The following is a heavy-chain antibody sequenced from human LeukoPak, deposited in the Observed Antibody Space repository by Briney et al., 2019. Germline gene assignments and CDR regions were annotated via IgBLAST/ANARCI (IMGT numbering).Heavy chain of an antibody. V-gene: IGHV4-39*02. CDR2: IYYSGST. CDR3: ASQYYYGSGIRPFDY. CDR1: GGSISSSSYY. D-gene: IGHD3-10*01. Sequence: SETLSLTCTVSGGSISSSSYYWGWIRQPPGKGLEWIGSIYYSGSTYYTPSLKSRVTISVDTSKNHFSLKLSSVTAADTAVYYCASQYYYGSGIRPFDYWGQGTLVTVSP. J-gene: IGHJ4*02.